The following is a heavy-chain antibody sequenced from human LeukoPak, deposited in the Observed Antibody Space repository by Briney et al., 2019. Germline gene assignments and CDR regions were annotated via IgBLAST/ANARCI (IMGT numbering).Heavy chain of an antibody. D-gene: IGHD3-9*01. V-gene: IGHV3-74*01. J-gene: IGHJ4*02. Sequence: GGSLRLSCAASGFTFSTYWMHWVRQVPGKALVWVSRVNREGTTSAYADSVKGRFTISRDNDKNTLYLQMNSLRVEDTAVYYCARDVDWILFDYWGQGTLVTVSS. CDR3: ARDVDWILFDY. CDR1: GFTFSTYW. CDR2: VNREGTTS.